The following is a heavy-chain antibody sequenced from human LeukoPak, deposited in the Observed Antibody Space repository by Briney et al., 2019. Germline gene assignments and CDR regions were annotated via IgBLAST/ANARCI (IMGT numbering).Heavy chain of an antibody. D-gene: IGHD2-15*01. CDR3: AREFRYCSGGSCYREVLPDY. CDR1: GGTFSSYA. Sequence: SVKVSCKASGGTFSSYAISWVRQAPGQGLEWMGGIIPIFGAANYAQKFQGRVTITADESTSTAYMELSSLRSEDTAVYYCAREFRYCSGGSCYREVLPDYWGQGTLVTVSS. CDR2: IIPIFGAA. J-gene: IGHJ4*02. V-gene: IGHV1-69*01.